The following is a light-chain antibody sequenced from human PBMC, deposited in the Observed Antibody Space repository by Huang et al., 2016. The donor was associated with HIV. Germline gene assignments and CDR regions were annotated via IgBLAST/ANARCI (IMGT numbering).Light chain of an antibody. J-gene: IGKJ2*01. CDR2: GAS. CDR1: QTIGKY. CDR3: QQSYRTPRT. Sequence: DIQMTQFPTSLSASVDDRVTITCRAGQTIGKYLNWYQQKSGGAPKLLIYGASNLQSGGPSRFSGRGSGTHFSLTINSLQPEDSATYYCQQSYRTPRTFGQGTKLEI. V-gene: IGKV1-39*01.